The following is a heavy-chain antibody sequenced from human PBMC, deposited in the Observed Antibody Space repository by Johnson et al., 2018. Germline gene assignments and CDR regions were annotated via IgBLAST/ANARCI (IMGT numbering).Heavy chain of an antibody. J-gene: IGHJ4*02. D-gene: IGHD2-2*02. CDR3: GRSAIWQLERGGIDY. CDR2: ITTSVTTA. CDR1: GFTFSRYA. V-gene: IGHV3-23*04. Sequence: VQLVQSGGGLVQXGGSLRLSCAASGFTFSRYAMSWLRQAPGKGPEWVSVITTSVTTAYYTAFVKGRFTISRDNSKNPVYLQMNSLRAVDTAIYYCGRSAIWQLERGGIDYWGQGTLVTVSS.